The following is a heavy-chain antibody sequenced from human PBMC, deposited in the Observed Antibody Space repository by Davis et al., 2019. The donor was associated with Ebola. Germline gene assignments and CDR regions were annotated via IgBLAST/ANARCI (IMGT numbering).Heavy chain of an antibody. Sequence: GGSLRLSCAASGFTFDAYAMHWVRQAPGKGLEWVSGISWNSGSIGYADSVKGRFTISRDNSKNTLYLQMNSLRAEDTAVYYCASEGSSSWYYFDYWGQGTLVTVSS. CDR1: GFTFDAYA. J-gene: IGHJ4*02. CDR2: ISWNSGSI. CDR3: ASEGSSSWYYFDY. V-gene: IGHV3-9*01. D-gene: IGHD6-13*01.